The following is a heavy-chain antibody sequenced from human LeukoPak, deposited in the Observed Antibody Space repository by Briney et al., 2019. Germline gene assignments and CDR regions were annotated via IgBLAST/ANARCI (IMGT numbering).Heavy chain of an antibody. V-gene: IGHV3-74*01. CDR3: ARDMYSSGWYRVGYYYYYGMDV. J-gene: IGHJ6*02. CDR1: GFTFSSYW. Sequence: GGSLRLSCAASGFTFSSYWMHWVRQAPGKGLVWVSRINSDGSSTSYADSVKGRFTISRDNAKITLYLQMNSLRAEDTAVYYCARDMYSSGWYRVGYYYYYGMDVWGQGTTVTVSS. D-gene: IGHD6-19*01. CDR2: INSDGSST.